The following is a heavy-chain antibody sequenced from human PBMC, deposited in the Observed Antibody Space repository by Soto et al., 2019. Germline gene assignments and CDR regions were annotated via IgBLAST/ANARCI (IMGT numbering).Heavy chain of an antibody. Sequence: SVKPSCKAPGGTFSTNIISWVRQAPGQGLEWMGRIIPIPDITNYAQKFQGRVTVTADRSTSTAYMELTSLKSEDTAVYYCARDRITTRGDAFDLWGQGTMVTVSS. CDR2: IIPIPDIT. J-gene: IGHJ3*01. D-gene: IGHD3-3*01. CDR3: ARDRITTRGDAFDL. V-gene: IGHV1-69*04. CDR1: GGTFSTNI.